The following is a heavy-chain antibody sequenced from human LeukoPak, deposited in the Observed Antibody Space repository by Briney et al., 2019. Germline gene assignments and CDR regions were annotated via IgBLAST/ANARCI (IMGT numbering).Heavy chain of an antibody. CDR1: GYTFTSYD. CDR2: MNPNSGNT. D-gene: IGHD2-2*01. CDR3: AGGVGYCSSTSCSYAFDI. J-gene: IGHJ3*02. Sequence: GASVKVSCKASGYTFTSYDINWVRQATGQGLEWMGWMNPNSGNTGYAQKFQGRVTMTRNTSISTAYMELSSLRSEDTAVYYCAGGVGYCSSTSCSYAFDIWGQGTMVTVSS. V-gene: IGHV1-8*01.